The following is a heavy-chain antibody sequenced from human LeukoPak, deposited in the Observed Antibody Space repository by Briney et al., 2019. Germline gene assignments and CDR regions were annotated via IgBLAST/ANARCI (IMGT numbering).Heavy chain of an antibody. CDR3: SRGVINGHYSWFDP. Sequence: SGTLSLTCAVSGDSITSGTYSWSWIRQPPEKGLEWIGYIYQSGTTFYNLSLRSRVAISVDRSNNQFSLTLNSVTASDTAVYYCSRGVINGHYSWFDPWGQGALVIVSS. V-gene: IGHV4-30-2*01. J-gene: IGHJ5*02. CDR2: IYQSGTT. D-gene: IGHD4-17*01. CDR1: GDSITSGTYS.